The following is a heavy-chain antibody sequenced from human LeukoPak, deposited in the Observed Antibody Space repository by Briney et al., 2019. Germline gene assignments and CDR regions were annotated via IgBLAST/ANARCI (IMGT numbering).Heavy chain of an antibody. CDR1: GFTFSNAW. CDR3: TTEDYYGSGSFDY. J-gene: IGHJ4*02. D-gene: IGHD3-10*01. V-gene: IGHV3-15*04. CDR2: IESKTDGGTT. Sequence: GGSLRLSCAASGFTFSNAWMSWVRQAPGKGLEWVGRIESKTDGGTTDYAAPVKGRFTISRDDSKNTLYLQMNSLKTEDTAVYYCTTEDYYGSGSFDYWGQGTLVTVSS.